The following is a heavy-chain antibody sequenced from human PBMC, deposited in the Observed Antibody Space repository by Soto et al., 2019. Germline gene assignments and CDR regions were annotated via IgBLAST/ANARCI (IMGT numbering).Heavy chain of an antibody. CDR1: GLIFSNYG. D-gene: IGHD6-13*01. V-gene: IGHV3-21*06. CDR3: ATDGAAGAVMGV. Sequence: EVQLVESGGGLVKPGGSLRLSCTASGLIFSNYGMNWVRQAAGKRPEWVSSISSGGEYIDYADSVKGRLTISRGNANNILSRQLTSLGVVYTAVYYFATDGAAGAVMGVWGQGTTVTVSS. J-gene: IGHJ6*02. CDR2: ISSGGEYI.